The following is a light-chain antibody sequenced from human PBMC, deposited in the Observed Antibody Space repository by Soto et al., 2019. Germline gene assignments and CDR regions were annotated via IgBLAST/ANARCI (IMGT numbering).Light chain of an antibody. V-gene: IGKV3-15*01. CDR2: YAS. Sequence: EIVMTQSPATLSVSPGERLTLSCRASQSVTNNIAWYQHKAGQAPRLLISYASTGATGIPARFSGSGSGTEFTLTINSLQSEDFAIYYCQQYHRWPVTFGGGTKVEIK. CDR1: QSVTNN. J-gene: IGKJ4*01. CDR3: QQYHRWPVT.